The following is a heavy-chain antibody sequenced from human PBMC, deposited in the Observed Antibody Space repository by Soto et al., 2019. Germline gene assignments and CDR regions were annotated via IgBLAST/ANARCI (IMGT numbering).Heavy chain of an antibody. CDR3: ARGPPQEYYDSSGNDAFDI. J-gene: IGHJ3*02. CDR2: ISYDGSNK. V-gene: IGHV3-30-3*01. D-gene: IGHD3-22*01. CDR1: GFTFSSYA. Sequence: QVQLVESGGGVVQPGRSLRLSCAASGFTFSSYAMHWVRQAPGKGLEWVAVISYDGSNKYYADSVKGRFTISRDNSXNXLXXQMNSLRAEDTAVYYCARGPPQEYYDSSGNDAFDIWGQGTMVTVSS.